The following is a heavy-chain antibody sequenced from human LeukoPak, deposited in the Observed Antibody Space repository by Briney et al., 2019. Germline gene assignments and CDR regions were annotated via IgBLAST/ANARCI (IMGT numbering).Heavy chain of an antibody. J-gene: IGHJ3*02. CDR2: ISGSGGST. Sequence: GGSLRLSCAASGFTFSSYGMSWVRQAPGKGLEWVSAISGSGGSTYYADSVKGRFTISRDNSKNTLYLQMNSLRAEDTAVYYCAKDLVAAMVTFVNRGAFDIWGQGTMVTVSS. CDR3: AKDLVAAMVTFVNRGAFDI. CDR1: GFTFSSYG. D-gene: IGHD5-18*01. V-gene: IGHV3-23*01.